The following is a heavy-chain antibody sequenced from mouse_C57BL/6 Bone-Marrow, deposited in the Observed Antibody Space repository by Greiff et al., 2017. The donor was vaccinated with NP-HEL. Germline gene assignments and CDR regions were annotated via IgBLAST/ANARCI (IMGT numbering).Heavy chain of an antibody. CDR3: ATWRAY. CDR2: IYPRSGNT. J-gene: IGHJ3*01. CDR1: GYTFTSYG. Sequence: QVQLQQSGAELVRPGASVTLSCKASGYTFTSYGISWVKQRTGQGLEWIGEIYPRSGNTYYNEKFKGKATLTADKSSSTAYMELRSLTSEDSAVYFCATWRAYWGQGTLVTVSA. V-gene: IGHV1-81*01.